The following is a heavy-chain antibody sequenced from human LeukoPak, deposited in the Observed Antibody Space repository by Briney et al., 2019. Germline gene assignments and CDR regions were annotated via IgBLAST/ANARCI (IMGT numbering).Heavy chain of an antibody. CDR3: ARSKGESAAYYYQQAGAFDM. CDR2: IWYDGVNK. CDR1: GFTFSTYA. V-gene: IGHV3-33*01. J-gene: IGHJ3*02. Sequence: GGPLRLSCTVSGFTFSTYAMHWVRQAPGKGLEWVAVIWYDGVNKYYADSVKGRFIISRDNSKSALYLQLNSLGAEDTALYYCARSKGESAAYYYQQAGAFDMWGRGTMVTVSS. D-gene: IGHD3-16*01.